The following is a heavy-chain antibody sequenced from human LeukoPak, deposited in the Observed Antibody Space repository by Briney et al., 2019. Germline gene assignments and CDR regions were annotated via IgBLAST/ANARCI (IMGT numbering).Heavy chain of an antibody. Sequence: ASVKVSCKASGYTFTGYYMHWVRQAPGQGLEWMGYINPNSGGTKYAQKFQGRVTMTRDTSISTAYMELSRLRSDDTAVYYCARDLDCPNRKRHHIWRAEDEACRTAGPPVIWGQGTMVTVSS. CDR2: INPNSGGT. CDR3: ARDLDCPNRKRHHIWRAEDEACRTAGPPVI. CDR1: GYTFTGYY. V-gene: IGHV1-2*02. D-gene: IGHD2-21*02. J-gene: IGHJ3*02.